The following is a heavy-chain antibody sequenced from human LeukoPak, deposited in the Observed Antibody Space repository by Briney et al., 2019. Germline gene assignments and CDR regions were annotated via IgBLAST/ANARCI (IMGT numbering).Heavy chain of an antibody. D-gene: IGHD6-19*01. Sequence: SLRLFCTASGFTFDDFAMHWLRQARGRGLERVSCIRWNSGSLGYADSVKGRLTISRDNAKTSLYLQMNSLRTQDMALYYCAKQIRPVIVVAGHIDYWGKGILVTVSS. CDR2: IRWNSGSL. CDR1: GFTFDDFA. V-gene: IGHV3-9*03. CDR3: AKQIRPVIVVAGHIDY. J-gene: IGHJ4*02.